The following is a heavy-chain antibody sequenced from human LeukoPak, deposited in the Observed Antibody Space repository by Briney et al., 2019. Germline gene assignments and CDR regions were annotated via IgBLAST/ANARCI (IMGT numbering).Heavy chain of an antibody. CDR1: GGSISSYY. CDR2: IYYSGSN. V-gene: IGHV4-59*12. D-gene: IGHD3-9*01. J-gene: IGHJ4*02. CDR3: AREWDTSSFDPRASGDY. Sequence: SETLSLTCTVSGGSISSYYWSWIRQPPGKGLEWIGNIYYSGSNFYNPSLKSRVTISLDTSKHQFSLKLTSVTAADTAVYYCAREWDTSSFDPRASGDYLGQGTPVTVSS.